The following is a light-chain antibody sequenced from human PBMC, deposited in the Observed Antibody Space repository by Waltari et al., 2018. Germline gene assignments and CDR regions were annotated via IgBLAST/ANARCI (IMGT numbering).Light chain of an antibody. CDR3: QQSYSTPWT. Sequence: DIQMTQSPSSLSASVGDRVTITCRASQSISSYLNWYQQKPGKAPKLLIYAASSLQSGAPSRFSGSGSETDFTLTISSLQPEDFATYYCQQSYSTPWTFGQETKVEIK. J-gene: IGKJ1*01. CDR2: AAS. V-gene: IGKV1-39*01. CDR1: QSISSY.